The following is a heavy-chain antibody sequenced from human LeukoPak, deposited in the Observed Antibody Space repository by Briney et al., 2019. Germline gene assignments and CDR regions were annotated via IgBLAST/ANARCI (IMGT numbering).Heavy chain of an antibody. V-gene: IGHV1-69*13. CDR2: IIPIFGTA. CDR3: ARARYGDYLPYY. Sequence: SVKVSCKASGGTFSSYAISWVRQAPGQGLEWMGGIIPIFGTANYAQKFQGRVTITADESTSTAYMELSSLRSEDTAVYYCARARYGDYLPYYWGQGTLDTVSS. D-gene: IGHD4-17*01. J-gene: IGHJ4*02. CDR1: GGTFSSYA.